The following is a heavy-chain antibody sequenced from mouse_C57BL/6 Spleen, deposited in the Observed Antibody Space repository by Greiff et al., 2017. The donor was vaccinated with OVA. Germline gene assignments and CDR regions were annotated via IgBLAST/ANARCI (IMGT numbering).Heavy chain of an antibody. D-gene: IGHD2-5*01. CDR3: ARVGTYSNPLSY. CDR1: GYTFTSYW. Sequence: QVQLQQPGAELVRPGSSVKLSCKASGYTFTSYWMHWVKQGPIQGLEWIGNIDPSDSETHYNQKFKDKATLTVDKSSSTAYMQLSSLTSEDSAVYYCARVGTYSNPLSYWGQGTLVTVSA. V-gene: IGHV1-52*01. J-gene: IGHJ3*01. CDR2: IDPSDSET.